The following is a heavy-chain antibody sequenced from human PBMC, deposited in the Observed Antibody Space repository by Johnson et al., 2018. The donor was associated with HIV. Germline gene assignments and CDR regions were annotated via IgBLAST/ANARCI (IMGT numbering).Heavy chain of an antibody. D-gene: IGHD4-17*01. CDR3: AKMVHGEPPWAFDI. CDR2: IRDEGSNK. Sequence: QVQLVESGGGVVQPGGSLRLSCAASGFTFSNYGMHWVRQAPGKGLEWVAFIRDEGSNKSYADSVQGRFTISRDNSKTTLYLQINSLRAEDTAVYYCAKMVHGEPPWAFDIWGQGTMVTVSS. CDR1: GFTFSNYG. V-gene: IGHV3-30*02. J-gene: IGHJ3*02.